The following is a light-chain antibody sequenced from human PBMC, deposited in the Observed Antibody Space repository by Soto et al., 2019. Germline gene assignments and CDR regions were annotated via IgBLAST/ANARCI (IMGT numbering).Light chain of an antibody. V-gene: IGKV1-5*01. J-gene: IGKJ1*01. Sequence: DIQMTQAPSTLSGSVGDRVTITCRASQTISSWLAWYQQKPGKAPKLLIYDASTLESGVPSRFSGRGSGTEFTLTISSLQPDDFATYYCQQYNSYWTSGQGTKVDI. CDR3: QQYNSYWT. CDR1: QTISSW. CDR2: DAS.